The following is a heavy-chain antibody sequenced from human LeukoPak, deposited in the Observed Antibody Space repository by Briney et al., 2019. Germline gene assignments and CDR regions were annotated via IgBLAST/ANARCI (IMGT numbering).Heavy chain of an antibody. CDR1: GYTFTSYG. V-gene: IGHV1-18*01. Sequence: ASVTVSCKASGYTFTSYGISWVRQAPGQGLEWMGWISAYSGDTNYAQKLQGRVTMTTDTSTSTAYMELRSLRSDDTAVYYCARDLRGGYSGLSSFDYWGQGTLVTVSS. CDR3: ARDLRGGYSGLSSFDY. D-gene: IGHD5-12*01. CDR2: ISAYSGDT. J-gene: IGHJ4*02.